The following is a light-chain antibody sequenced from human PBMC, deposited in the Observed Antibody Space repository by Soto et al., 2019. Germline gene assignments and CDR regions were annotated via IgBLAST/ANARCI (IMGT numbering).Light chain of an antibody. CDR3: QQYGRSSLT. CDR1: QSVRSNY. Sequence: DIVLTQSPGTLSLSPGERATLSCRASQSVRSNYLAWYQQRPGQAPRLLIYDASSRATGIPDRFSGSGSGTDFTLTISRLEPEDFAVYYCQQYGRSSLTFGGGTKVDIK. J-gene: IGKJ4*01. V-gene: IGKV3-20*01. CDR2: DAS.